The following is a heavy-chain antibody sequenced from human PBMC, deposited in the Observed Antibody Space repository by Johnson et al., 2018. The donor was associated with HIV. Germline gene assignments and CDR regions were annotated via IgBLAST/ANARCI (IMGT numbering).Heavy chain of an antibody. CDR3: ARDRGIAVAGTGAFDI. CDR1: GFTFSSSW. J-gene: IGHJ3*02. Sequence: VQLVESGGGLVQPGGSLRVSCAASGFTFSSSWMSWVRQAPGKGLEWVANRKQDGSEKYYVDSVKGRFTISRDNAKNSLYLQMNSLRAEDTSVYYCARDRGIAVAGTGAFDIWGQGTMVTVSS. V-gene: IGHV3-7*01. CDR2: RKQDGSEK. D-gene: IGHD6-19*01.